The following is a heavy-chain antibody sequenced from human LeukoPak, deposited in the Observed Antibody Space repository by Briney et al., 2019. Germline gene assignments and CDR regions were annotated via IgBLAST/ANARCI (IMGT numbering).Heavy chain of an antibody. D-gene: IGHD3-22*01. J-gene: IGHJ4*02. CDR1: GGSISSTNW. V-gene: IGHV4-4*02. CDR3: AKKKYYDSSPLDF. Sequence: SETLSLTCAVSGGSISSTNWWSWVRLPPGKGLEWIGEIYHSGSTNYNPSLKSRATISVDKSKNQFSLKLSSVTAADTAVYYCAKKKYYDSSPLDFWGQGTLVTVSS. CDR2: IYHSGST.